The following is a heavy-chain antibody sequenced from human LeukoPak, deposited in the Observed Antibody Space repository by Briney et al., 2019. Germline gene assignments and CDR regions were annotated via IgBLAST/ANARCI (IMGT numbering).Heavy chain of an antibody. CDR3: ARPYGSGSFGYYYYMDV. CDR2: ISSSGSTI. CDR1: GFTFSDYC. Sequence: TGGSLRLSCAASGFTFSDYCMSWIRQAPGKGLEWVSYISSSGSTIYYADSVKGRFTISRDNAKNSLYLQMNSLRAEDTAVYYCARPYGSGSFGYYYYMDVWGKGTTVTVSS. D-gene: IGHD3-10*01. V-gene: IGHV3-11*01. J-gene: IGHJ6*03.